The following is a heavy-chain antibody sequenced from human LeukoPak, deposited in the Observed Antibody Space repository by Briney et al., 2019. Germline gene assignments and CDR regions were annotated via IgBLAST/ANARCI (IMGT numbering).Heavy chain of an antibody. CDR3: AGWGVDYGGNFEYSDY. D-gene: IGHD4-23*01. J-gene: IGHJ4*02. CDR1: GGTFSSYA. Sequence: ASVKVSCKASGGTFSSYAISWVRQAPGQGLEWMGRIIPILGIASYAQKFQGRVTITADKSTSTAYMELSSLRSEDTAVYYCAGWGVDYGGNFEYSDYWGQGTLVTVSS. CDR2: IIPILGIA. V-gene: IGHV1-69*04.